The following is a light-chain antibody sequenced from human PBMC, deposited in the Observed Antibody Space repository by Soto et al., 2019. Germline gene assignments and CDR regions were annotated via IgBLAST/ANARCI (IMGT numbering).Light chain of an antibody. CDR1: QSISSY. V-gene: IGKV1-39*01. CDR2: AAS. J-gene: IGKJ2*01. Sequence: DIQMTQSPSSLSASVGDRVTITCRASQSISSYLNWYQQKPGKAPKLLIYAASSLQSGVPSRFSGSGSGTDFTLTISSLQPKDFATYYCQQSNSTPYTFGRGTKLEIK. CDR3: QQSNSTPYT.